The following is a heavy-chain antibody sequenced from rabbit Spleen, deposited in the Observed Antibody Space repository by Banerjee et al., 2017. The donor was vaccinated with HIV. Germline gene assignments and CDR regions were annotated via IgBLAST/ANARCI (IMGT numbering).Heavy chain of an antibody. CDR2: IYSAKGST. D-gene: IGHD3-1*01. Sequence: QSLEESGGDLVQPGGSLTLSCKASGFDFTNYYISWVRQAPGKGLEWIVIIYSAKGSTVYASWVNGRFTISSDNAQSTVDLKMTSLTAADTATYFCARDTKAHGYNFNLWGPGTLVTVS. CDR3: ARDTKAHGYNFNL. CDR1: GFDFTNYY. J-gene: IGHJ4*01. V-gene: IGHV1S7*01.